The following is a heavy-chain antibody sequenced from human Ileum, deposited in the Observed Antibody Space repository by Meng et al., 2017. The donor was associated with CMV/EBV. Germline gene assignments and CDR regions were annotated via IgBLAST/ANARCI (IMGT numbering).Heavy chain of an antibody. V-gene: IGHV3-49*04. Sequence: GGSLRLSCTVSGFSAGDSYMTWVRQAPGKGLEWVGFIRSKNSGGTTEYAASVKGRFIVSRDESNSVTYLQMNSLRIEDTAIYYCTRCGFNCFLDYWGQGTLVTVSS. CDR2: IRSKNSGGTT. J-gene: IGHJ4*02. CDR3: TRCGFNCFLDY. D-gene: IGHD2-21*01. CDR1: GFSAGDSY.